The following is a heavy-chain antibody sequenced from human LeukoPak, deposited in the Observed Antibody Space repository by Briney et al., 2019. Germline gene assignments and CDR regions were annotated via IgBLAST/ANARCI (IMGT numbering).Heavy chain of an antibody. CDR3: ARNFDS. CDR1: GFTFTTSD. V-gene: IGHV3-21*01. CDR2: ITRSGSNL. J-gene: IGHJ4*02. Sequence: PGGSLRLSCVASGFTFTTSDFNWIRQAPGKGLEWLSTITRSGSNLYYADSVEGRFTTSRDDAKDSVYLQMESLRVGDTAIYYCARNFDSWGQGTLVTVSS.